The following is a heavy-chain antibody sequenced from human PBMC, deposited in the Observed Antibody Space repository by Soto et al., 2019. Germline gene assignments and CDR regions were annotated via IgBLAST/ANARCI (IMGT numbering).Heavy chain of an antibody. D-gene: IGHD3-9*01. CDR3: AKERVRYLDY. CDR1: GITLSGYA. CDR2: ITGSGGST. Sequence: GGSLRLSCAASGITLSGYAMSWVRQAPGTGLEWVSAITGSGGSTYYADSVKGRFTISRDNSKNTLYLQMNSLRAEDTDVYYCAKERVRYLDYWGQGTLVTVSS. J-gene: IGHJ4*02. V-gene: IGHV3-23*01.